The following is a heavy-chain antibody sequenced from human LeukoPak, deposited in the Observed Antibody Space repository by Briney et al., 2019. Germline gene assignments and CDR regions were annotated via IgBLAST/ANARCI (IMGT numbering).Heavy chain of an antibody. Sequence: ASVKVSCKASGYTFTSYGISWVRQAPGQGLEWMGWISAYNGNTKYAQKLQGRVTMTTDTSTSTAYMELRSLRSDDTAVFYCARGHRTAAYDSSVSDYWGQGTPVTVS. CDR2: ISAYNGNT. CDR1: GYTFTSYG. CDR3: ARGHRTAAYDSSVSDY. D-gene: IGHD3-22*01. J-gene: IGHJ4*02. V-gene: IGHV1-18*01.